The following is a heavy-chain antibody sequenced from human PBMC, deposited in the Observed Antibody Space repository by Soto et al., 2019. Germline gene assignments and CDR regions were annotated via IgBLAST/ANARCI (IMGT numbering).Heavy chain of an antibody. Sequence: SETLSLTCTVSGGSINSGDYYWSWIRQPPGKGLEWIGYIYYSGTTYYNPSLKSRVTISLDTSKNQFSMKLSSVSAADTAVYYCTRGPPGDKVDYWGQGTLVTVSS. CDR1: GGSINSGDYY. J-gene: IGHJ4*02. V-gene: IGHV4-30-4*01. D-gene: IGHD7-27*01. CDR2: IYYSGTT. CDR3: TRGPPGDKVDY.